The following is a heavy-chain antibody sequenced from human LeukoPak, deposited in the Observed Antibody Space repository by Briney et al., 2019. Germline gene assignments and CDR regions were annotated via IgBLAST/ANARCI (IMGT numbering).Heavy chain of an antibody. CDR3: AKAASTVTTYLDN. J-gene: IGHJ4*02. Sequence: GGSLRLSCAASGVTFSNDAMRWVRQAPGTGLEWVSTINPSGGSTYYADSVKGRFTISRDNSKNTLYLQVNSLRAEDTAVYYCAKAASTVTTYLDNWGQGTLVTVSS. D-gene: IGHD4-17*01. V-gene: IGHV3-23*01. CDR2: INPSGGST. CDR1: GVTFSNDA.